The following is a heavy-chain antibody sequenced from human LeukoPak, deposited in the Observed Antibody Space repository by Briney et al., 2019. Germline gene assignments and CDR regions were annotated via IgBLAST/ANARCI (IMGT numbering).Heavy chain of an antibody. J-gene: IGHJ4*02. D-gene: IGHD5-12*01. CDR2: INSDGSSI. V-gene: IGHV3-74*03. CDR3: AREGRVSGYDFDC. Sequence: GGSLRLSCAASGFTFSSYWMHWVRQAPGKGLVWVSRINSDGSSITYADYVKGRFTISRDNAKNTLYLQMNSLRVEDAAVYYCAREGRVSGYDFDCWGQGTLVTVSS. CDR1: GFTFSSYW.